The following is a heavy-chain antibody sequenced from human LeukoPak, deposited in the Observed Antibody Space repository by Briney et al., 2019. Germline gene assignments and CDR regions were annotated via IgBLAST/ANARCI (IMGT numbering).Heavy chain of an antibody. Sequence: KSSETLSLTCAVYGGPFSAYYWSWIRQPPGKGLEWIGEINHSGSTNYNPSLKSRVTISVDTSKNQFSLKLSSVTAADTAVYYCASILWFGELHFDCWGQGTLVTVSS. CDR1: GGPFSAYY. CDR3: ASILWFGELHFDC. CDR2: INHSGST. J-gene: IGHJ4*02. D-gene: IGHD3-10*01. V-gene: IGHV4-34*01.